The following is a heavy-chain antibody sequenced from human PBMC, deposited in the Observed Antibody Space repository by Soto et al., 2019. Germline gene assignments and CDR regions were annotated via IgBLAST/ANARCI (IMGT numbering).Heavy chain of an antibody. Sequence: QVQLVQSGAEVKKPGASVKVSCKASGYTFTSYGSSWVRQAPGQGLEWMGWVSAYNGNTNYAHKAHERMTNTASTSPSTVSMHLRSLRSDDTAVYYCAIAEAGYSASCSCDYWGQGTLGTVSS. CDR1: GYTFTSYG. V-gene: IGHV1-18*01. D-gene: IGHD5-12*01. J-gene: IGHJ4*02. CDR3: AIAEAGYSASCSCDY. CDR2: VSAYNGNT.